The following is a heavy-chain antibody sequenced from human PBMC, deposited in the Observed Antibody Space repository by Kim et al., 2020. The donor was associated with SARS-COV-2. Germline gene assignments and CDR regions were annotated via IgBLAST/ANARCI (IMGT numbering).Heavy chain of an antibody. D-gene: IGHD3-3*01. CDR1: GYTFTSYY. Sequence: ASVKVSCKASGYTFTSYYMHWVRQAPGQGLEWMGIINPSGGSTSYAQKFQGRVTMTRDTSTSTVYMELSSLRSEDTAVYYCARPPHDFWSGSYYFDYWGQGTLVTVSS. CDR2: INPSGGST. CDR3: ARPPHDFWSGSYYFDY. J-gene: IGHJ4*02. V-gene: IGHV1-46*01.